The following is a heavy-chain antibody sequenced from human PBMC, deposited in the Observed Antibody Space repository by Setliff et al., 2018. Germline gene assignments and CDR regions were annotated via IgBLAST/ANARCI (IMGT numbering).Heavy chain of an antibody. V-gene: IGHV1-69*06. J-gene: IGHJ6*03. CDR2: IIPLFETT. CDR3: ALEYSNSSPTVYYYMDV. Sequence: TWVRQAPGQGLEWMGRIIPLFETTNYVEKFQGRVTITADKSTSTAYMELSRLTSEDTAVYYCALEYSNSSPTVYYYMDVWGKGTTVTVSS. D-gene: IGHD6-6*01.